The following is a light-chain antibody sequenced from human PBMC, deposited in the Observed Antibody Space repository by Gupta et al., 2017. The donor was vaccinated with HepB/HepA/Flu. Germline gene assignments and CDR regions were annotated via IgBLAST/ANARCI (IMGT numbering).Light chain of an antibody. J-gene: IGLJ1*01. CDR2: INT. V-gene: IGLV1-40*01. CDR3: QSYDSSLRVYV. Sequence: QSVLTPPPSVSGAPGPGVTISCTWGNSTIGAGYDVPWSRQLPGPAPQLLIYINTNRPSGVPDRLSASKYGTSASLAITGLQAEDEADYYCQSYDSSLRVYVFGAGTKFTVL. CDR1: NSTIGAGYD.